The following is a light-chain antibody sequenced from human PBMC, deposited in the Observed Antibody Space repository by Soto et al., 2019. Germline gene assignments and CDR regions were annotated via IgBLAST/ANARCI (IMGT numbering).Light chain of an antibody. Sequence: EIVLTQSPGTLSLSPGERATLSCRASQSVSSSFLAWYQQKPGQAPRLLIYGASNRATGIPDRFSGSGSGTDFTLSISRLEPEDVAVYYCRQYDSSPWTFGQGTKVEIK. J-gene: IGKJ1*01. CDR2: GAS. V-gene: IGKV3-20*01. CDR1: QSVSSSF. CDR3: RQYDSSPWT.